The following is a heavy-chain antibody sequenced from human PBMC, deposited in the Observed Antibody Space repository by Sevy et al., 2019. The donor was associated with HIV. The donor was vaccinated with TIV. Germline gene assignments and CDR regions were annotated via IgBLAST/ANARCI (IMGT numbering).Heavy chain of an antibody. CDR2: ISGSGGNK. Sequence: GGSLRLSCAASGFTFSSYAMSWVRQAPRKGLEWVSAISGSGGNKYYADSVKGRFTISRDNSKNTLYLQMNSLRAEDTAVYYCARSYHRSLSVGLHYWGQGTLVTVSS. V-gene: IGHV3-23*01. CDR3: ARSYHRSLSVGLHY. CDR1: GFTFSSYA. D-gene: IGHD3-16*01. J-gene: IGHJ4*02.